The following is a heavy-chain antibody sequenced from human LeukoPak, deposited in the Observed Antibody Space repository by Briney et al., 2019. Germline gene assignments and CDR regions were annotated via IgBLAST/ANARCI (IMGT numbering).Heavy chain of an antibody. CDR3: ARGILGPARGRYYYGMDV. D-gene: IGHD2/OR15-2a*01. J-gene: IGHJ6*02. CDR2: IYYSGTT. Sequence: SETLSLTGTGSGGSISSYYWIWIRHPPGKGLEGSGYIYYSGTTNDNPPLKSRITISVDTSKNQFSLKLSSVTAADTAVYYCARGILGPARGRYYYGMDVWGQGATVTVYS. V-gene: IGHV4-59*01. CDR1: GGSISSYY.